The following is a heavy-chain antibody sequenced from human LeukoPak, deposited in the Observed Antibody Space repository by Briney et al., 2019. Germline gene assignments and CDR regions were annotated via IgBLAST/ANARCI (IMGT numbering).Heavy chain of an antibody. CDR2: IYYSGNT. D-gene: IGHD3-10*01. CDR3: ARPPLGGSLGGDY. CDR1: GASISSSDYY. V-gene: IGHV4-39*01. Sequence: SETLSLTCTVSGASISSSDYYWGWLRQPPGMGLEWIGSIYYSGNTYYNPSLKSRVTISVDTSKNQFSLELTSVTAADTAVYYCARPPLGGSLGGDYWGQGTLVTVSS. J-gene: IGHJ4*02.